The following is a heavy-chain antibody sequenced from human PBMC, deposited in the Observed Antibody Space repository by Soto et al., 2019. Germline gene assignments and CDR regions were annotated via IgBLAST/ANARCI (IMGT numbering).Heavy chain of an antibody. CDR1: GFTFSSYA. V-gene: IGHV3-23*01. CDR2: ISGSGGST. Sequence: PGGSLRLSCAASGFTFSSYAMSWVRQAPGKGLEWVSAISGSGGSTYYADSVKGRFTISRDNSKNTLYLQMNSLRAEDTAVYYCARGWRSRTLYYFDYWGQGTLVTVSS. D-gene: IGHD1-26*01. CDR3: ARGWRSRTLYYFDY. J-gene: IGHJ4*02.